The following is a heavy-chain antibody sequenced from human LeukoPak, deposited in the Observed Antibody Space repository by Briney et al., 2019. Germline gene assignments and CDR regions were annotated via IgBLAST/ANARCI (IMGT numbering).Heavy chain of an antibody. J-gene: IGHJ6*02. CDR3: ARYYDSSGYPYYYYGMDV. CDR2: MNPNSGNT. D-gene: IGHD3-22*01. CDR1: GYTLTSYD. V-gene: IGHV1-8*03. Sequence: ASVKVSCKASGYTLTSYDINWVRQATGQGLEWMGWMNPNSGNTGYAQKFQGRVTITADKSTSTAYMELSSLRSEDTAVYYCARYYDSSGYPYYYYGMDVWGQGTTVTVSS.